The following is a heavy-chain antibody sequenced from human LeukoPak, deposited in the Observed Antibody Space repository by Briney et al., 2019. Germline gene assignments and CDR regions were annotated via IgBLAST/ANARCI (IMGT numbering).Heavy chain of an antibody. CDR3: AKDMSYSSGGIDY. Sequence: SGGSLTLSCAASGFTFDDYAMHWVRQAPGKGLEWVSGISWNSGSIGYADSVKGRFTISRDNAKNSLYPQMNSLRAEDTALYYCAKDMSYSSGGIDYWGQGTLVPVSP. D-gene: IGHD6-19*01. CDR2: ISWNSGSI. V-gene: IGHV3-9*01. CDR1: GFTFDDYA. J-gene: IGHJ4*02.